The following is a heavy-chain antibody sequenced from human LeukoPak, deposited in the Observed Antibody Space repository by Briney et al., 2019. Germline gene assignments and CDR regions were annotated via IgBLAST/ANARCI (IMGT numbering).Heavy chain of an antibody. CDR1: GYTFTSYG. J-gene: IGHJ5*02. CDR3: ARGPFYYDILTGYSPNWFDP. CDR2: MNPNSGNT. Sequence: ASVKVSCKASGYTFTSYGISWVRQAPGQGLEWIGWMNPNSGNTGYAQKFQGRITMTRNTSISTAYMELSSLRSEDTAVYYCARGPFYYDILTGYSPNWFDPWGQGTLVTVSS. V-gene: IGHV1-8*02. D-gene: IGHD3-9*01.